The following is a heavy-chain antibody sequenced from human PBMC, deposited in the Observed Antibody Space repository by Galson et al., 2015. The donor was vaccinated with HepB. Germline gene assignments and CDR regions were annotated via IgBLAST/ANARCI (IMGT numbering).Heavy chain of an antibody. CDR3: ARGLDSSGLWGAFDI. CDR1: GGTFSSYA. CDR2: IIPILGIA. Sequence: SVKVSCKASGGTFSSYAISWVRQAPGQGLEWMGGIIPILGIANYAQKFQGRVTITADKSTSTAYMELSSLRSEDTAVYYCARGLDSSGLWGAFDIWGQGTMGTVSS. J-gene: IGHJ3*02. V-gene: IGHV1-69*10. D-gene: IGHD6-19*01.